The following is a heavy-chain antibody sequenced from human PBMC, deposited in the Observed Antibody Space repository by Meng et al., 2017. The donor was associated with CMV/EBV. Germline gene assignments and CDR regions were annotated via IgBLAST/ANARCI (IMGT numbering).Heavy chain of an antibody. D-gene: IGHD2-2*01. J-gene: IGHJ6*02. CDR2: IKQDGSEK. Sequence: GESLKISCAASGFTFSSYWMSWVRQAPGKGLEWVANIKQDGSEKYYVDAVKGRFTISRDNAKNSLYLQMISLRAEDTAVYYCARDCSSTTGGMDVWGQGTTVTVSS. CDR3: ARDCSSTTGGMDV. CDR1: GFTFSSYW. V-gene: IGHV3-7*01.